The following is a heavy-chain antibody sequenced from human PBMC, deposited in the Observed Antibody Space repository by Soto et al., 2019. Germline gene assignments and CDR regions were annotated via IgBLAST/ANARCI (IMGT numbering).Heavy chain of an antibody. V-gene: IGHV4-38-2*01. D-gene: IGHD3-22*01. J-gene: IGHJ5*02. CDR1: GYSISSGYY. Sequence: SETLSLTCAVSGYSISSGYYWGWLRQPPGKGLEWIGSINHGGSTYYNPSLNSRVTLSIDMTNNHVSLILNSVTAADTAVYYCARVGPWVPYYYDSSPYTFENWFDPWGQGPLVTVSS. CDR3: ARVGPWVPYYYDSSPYTFENWFDP. CDR2: INHGGST.